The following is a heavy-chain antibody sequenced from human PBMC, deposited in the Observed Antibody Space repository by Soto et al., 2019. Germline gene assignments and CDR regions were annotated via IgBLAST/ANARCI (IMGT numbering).Heavy chain of an antibody. J-gene: IGHJ4*02. CDR1: GFTFSSYS. V-gene: IGHV3-48*01. CDR2: ISSDKV. CDR3: VRDQDYSFDF. Sequence: PGGSLRLSCAASGFTFSSYSMNWVRQAPGKGLEWISYISSDKVNYADSVKGRFTISRDSAKNALYLQMNSLRAEDTAVYYCVRDQDYSFDFWGQGALVTVSS.